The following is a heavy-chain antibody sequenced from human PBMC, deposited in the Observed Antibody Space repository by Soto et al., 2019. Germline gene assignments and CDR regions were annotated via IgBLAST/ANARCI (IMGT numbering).Heavy chain of an antibody. CDR2: ISGSGGST. J-gene: IGHJ3*02. CDR1: GFTFSGYA. D-gene: IGHD2-15*01. CDR3: AKDSVKDIVVVVAADDAFDI. Sequence: PGGSLRLSCAASGFTFSGYAVSWVRQYPGKGLEWVSAISGSGGSTYYADSVKGRFTISRDNSKNTLYLQMNSLRAEDTAVYYCAKDSVKDIVVVVAADDAFDIWGQATMVTVSS. V-gene: IGHV3-23*01.